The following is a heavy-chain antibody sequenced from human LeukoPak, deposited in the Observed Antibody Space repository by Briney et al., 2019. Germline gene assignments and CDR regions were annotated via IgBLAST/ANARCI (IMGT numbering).Heavy chain of an antibody. D-gene: IGHD3-22*01. J-gene: IGHJ4*02. V-gene: IGHV3-30*18. CDR3: AKDFDSSGYYPYC. Sequence: GGSLRLSCAASGFTFSSYGMHWVRQAPGKGLEWVAVISYDGSNKYYADSVKGRFTISRDNSKNTLYLQMNSLRAEDTAVYYCAKDFDSSGYYPYCWGQGTLVTVSS. CDR1: GFTFSSYG. CDR2: ISYDGSNK.